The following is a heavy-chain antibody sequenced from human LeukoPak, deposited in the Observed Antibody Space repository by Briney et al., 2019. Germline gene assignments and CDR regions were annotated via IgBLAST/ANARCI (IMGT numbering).Heavy chain of an antibody. J-gene: IGHJ3*02. D-gene: IGHD4-17*01. CDR2: IYWNEDK. CDR1: GFSRRTRGGG. CDR3: AHMVNTVTTSWGAFDI. Sequence: SGPTLVNPPQTLTLTCTFSGFSRRTRGGGVGWIRQPPGKALEWLSLIYWNEDKSYRSALKRRSTITKDSTQRQGGLTVTNVDPVDTATYYCAHMVNTVTTSWGAFDIWGQGTLVTVSS. V-gene: IGHV2-5*01.